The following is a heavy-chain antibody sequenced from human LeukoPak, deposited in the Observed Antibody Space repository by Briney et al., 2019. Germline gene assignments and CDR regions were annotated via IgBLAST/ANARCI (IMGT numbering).Heavy chain of an antibody. J-gene: IGHJ6*03. CDR1: GGSFSGYY. V-gene: IGHV4-34*01. CDR2: INHSGST. CDR3: ASAYMVRGVYYMDV. D-gene: IGHD3-10*01. Sequence: SETLSLTCAVYGGSFSGYYWSWIRQPPGKGLEWIGEINHSGSTNYNPSLKSRVTLSVDTSKNQFSLKLCSVTAADTAVYYCASAYMVRGVYYMDVWGKGTTVTVSS.